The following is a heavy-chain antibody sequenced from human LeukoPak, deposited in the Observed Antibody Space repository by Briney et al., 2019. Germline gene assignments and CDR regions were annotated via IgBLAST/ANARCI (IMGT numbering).Heavy chain of an antibody. CDR1: GFTFSDYY. J-gene: IGHJ6*02. V-gene: IGHV3-11*01. CDR3: ARHSLVGATYYYYGMDV. CDR2: ISSSGSTI. Sequence: PGGSLRLSCAASGFTFSDYYMSWIRQAPGKGLEWVSYISSSGSTINYADSVKGRFTISRDNAKNSLYLQMNSLRAEDTAVYYCARHSLVGATYYYYGMDVWGQGTTVTVSS. D-gene: IGHD1-26*01.